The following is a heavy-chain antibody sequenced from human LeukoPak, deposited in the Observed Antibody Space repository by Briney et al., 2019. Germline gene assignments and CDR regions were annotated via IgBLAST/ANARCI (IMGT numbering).Heavy chain of an antibody. CDR3: ARDGDFDWLLSSSCDY. CDR2: ISSSSSNK. D-gene: IGHD3-9*01. V-gene: IGHV3-21*01. CDR1: GFPFSRYS. J-gene: IGHJ4*02. Sequence: GGSLRLSCAASGFPFSRYSMNWVRQAPGEGPEWVSSISSSSSNKDYVDSVKGRFTVSRDNAKNSLYLQMNSLRAEDTAVYYCARDGDFDWLLSSSCDYWGQGTLVTVSS.